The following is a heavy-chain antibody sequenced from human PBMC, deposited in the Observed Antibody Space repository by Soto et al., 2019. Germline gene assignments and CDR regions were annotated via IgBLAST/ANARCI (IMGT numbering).Heavy chain of an antibody. J-gene: IGHJ6*02. Sequence: ASVKVSCKASGYTFSNYGISWVRQGPGQGLEWMGWISGYNGNTHYEEKVQDRIKMTADTSTSTTYLELRSLRSDDTAVYFCARDPGFGFGYSYAFAMDVWGQGTTVTVSS. CDR1: GYTFSNYG. V-gene: IGHV1-18*01. CDR2: ISGYNGNT. CDR3: ARDPGFGFGYSYAFAMDV. D-gene: IGHD5-18*01.